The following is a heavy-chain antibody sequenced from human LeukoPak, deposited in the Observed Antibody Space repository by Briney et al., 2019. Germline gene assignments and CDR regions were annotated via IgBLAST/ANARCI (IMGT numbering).Heavy chain of an antibody. D-gene: IGHD1-1*01. CDR2: ISGSGGST. CDR1: GFTFSSYA. Sequence: PGGSLRLSCAASGFTFSSYAMSWVRQAPGKGLEWVSAISGSGGSTYYADSVKGRFTISRDTSKNTLYLQMNSLRADDTAVYHCARVVTGAPGYWFDTWGQGTLVTVSS. V-gene: IGHV3-23*01. CDR3: ARVVTGAPGYWFDT. J-gene: IGHJ5*02.